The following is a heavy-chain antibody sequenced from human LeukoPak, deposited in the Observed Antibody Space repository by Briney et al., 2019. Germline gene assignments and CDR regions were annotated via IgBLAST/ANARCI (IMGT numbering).Heavy chain of an antibody. D-gene: IGHD4-23*01. V-gene: IGHV4-34*01. Sequence: SETLSLTCAVYGGSFSGYYWSWIRQPPGKGLEWIGEINHSGSTNYNPSLKGRVTISVDTSKNQFSLKLSSVTAADTAVYYCARGMASTVVTASYFDYWGQGTLVTVSS. J-gene: IGHJ4*02. CDR3: ARGMASTVVTASYFDY. CDR2: INHSGST. CDR1: GGSFSGYY.